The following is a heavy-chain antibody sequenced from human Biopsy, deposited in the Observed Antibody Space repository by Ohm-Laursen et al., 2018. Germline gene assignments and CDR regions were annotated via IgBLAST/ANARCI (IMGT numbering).Heavy chain of an antibody. D-gene: IGHD2/OR15-2a*01. V-gene: IGHV4-34*01. J-gene: IGHJ6*02. CDR3: ARGIGYFKLDV. CDR1: GESSSGYF. CDR2: INQSGST. Sequence: PSQTLSLTCAVNGESSSGYFWNWIRQPPGKGLEWIGEINQSGSTKCNPSLKRRATLSADSPNSQFSLRLTSVTAADTAIYYCARGIGYFKLDVWGQGTTVTVSS.